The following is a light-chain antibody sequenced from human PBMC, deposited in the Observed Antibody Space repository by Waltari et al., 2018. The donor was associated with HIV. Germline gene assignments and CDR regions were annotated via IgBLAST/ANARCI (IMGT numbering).Light chain of an antibody. CDR3: QQLNSYPVT. Sequence: DIQLTQSPSFLSASIGDRVTITCRASQDSSSYLAWYQQKPGKAPKVLIYAVSTLQSVVPSRFSGSGSGTEFTLTITSLQAEDFATDYCQQLNSYPVTFGQGTKVEIK. J-gene: IGKJ1*01. CDR1: QDSSSY. V-gene: IGKV1-9*01. CDR2: AVS.